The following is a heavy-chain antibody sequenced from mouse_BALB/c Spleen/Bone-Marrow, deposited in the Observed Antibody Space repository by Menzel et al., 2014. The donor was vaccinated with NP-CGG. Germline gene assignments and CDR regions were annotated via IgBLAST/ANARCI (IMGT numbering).Heavy chain of an antibody. Sequence: EVQLQQSGAELVKPGASVKLSCTASGFNIKDTYMHWVKQRPEQGLEWIGRIDPANGNTKYDPKFQGKATITADTSSNXXYXXLSSLTSEDTAVYYCAMYYYGSSLFAYWGQGTLVTVSA. V-gene: IGHV14-3*02. CDR3: AMYYYGSSLFAY. CDR1: GFNIKDTY. CDR2: IDPANGNT. J-gene: IGHJ3*01. D-gene: IGHD1-1*01.